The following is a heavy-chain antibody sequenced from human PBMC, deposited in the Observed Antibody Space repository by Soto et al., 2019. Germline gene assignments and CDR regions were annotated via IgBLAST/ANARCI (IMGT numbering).Heavy chain of an antibody. D-gene: IGHD2-2*01. Sequence: SVKVSCKASGGTFSSYAISWVRQAPGQGLECMGGIIPIFGTANYAQKFQGRVTITADKSTSTAYMELSSLRSEDTAVYYCARDVPSLRRVNYYYGMDVWGQGTTVTFSS. CDR3: ARDVPSLRRVNYYYGMDV. J-gene: IGHJ6*02. CDR2: IIPIFGTA. CDR1: GGTFSSYA. V-gene: IGHV1-69*06.